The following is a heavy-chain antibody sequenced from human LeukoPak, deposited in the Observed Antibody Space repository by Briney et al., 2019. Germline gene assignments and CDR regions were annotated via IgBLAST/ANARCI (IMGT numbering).Heavy chain of an antibody. V-gene: IGHV4-61*02. J-gene: IGHJ5*02. CDR3: ARDVLRFLEWSYNWFDP. CDR2: IYTSGST. CDR1: GYSISSGYY. D-gene: IGHD3-3*01. Sequence: PSETLSLTCAVSGYSISSGYYWGWIRQPAGKGLEWIGRIYTSGSTNYNPSLKSRVTISVDTSKNQFSLKLSSVTAADTAVYYCARDVLRFLEWSYNWFDPWGQGTLVTVSS.